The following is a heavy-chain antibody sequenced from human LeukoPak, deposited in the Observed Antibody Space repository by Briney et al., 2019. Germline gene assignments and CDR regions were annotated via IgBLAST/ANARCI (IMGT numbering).Heavy chain of an antibody. D-gene: IGHD3-22*01. V-gene: IGHV3-9*01. J-gene: IGHJ4*02. CDR2: ISFNSGSI. CDR3: AKVPLIYDSSGNYFDY. Sequence: PGGSLRLSCAASGLTFDDYAMHWVRQAPGKGLEWVSGISFNSGSIGYADSVKGRFTISRDNAKESLYLQMNSPRAEDTALYYCAKVPLIYDSSGNYFDYWGQGTLVTVSS. CDR1: GLTFDDYA.